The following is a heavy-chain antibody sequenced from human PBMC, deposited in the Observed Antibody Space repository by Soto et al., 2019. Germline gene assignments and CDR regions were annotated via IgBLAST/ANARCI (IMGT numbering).Heavy chain of an antibody. J-gene: IGHJ5*02. CDR2: IWYDGSNK. CDR1: GFTFSSYG. Sequence: GGSLRLSCAASGFTFSSYGMHWVRQAPGKGLEWVAVIWYDGSNKYYADSVKGRFTISRDNSKNTLYLQMNSLRAEDTAVYYCARGDFWSGYYTCWFDPWGQGTLVTVSS. CDR3: ARGDFWSGYYTCWFDP. V-gene: IGHV3-33*01. D-gene: IGHD3-3*01.